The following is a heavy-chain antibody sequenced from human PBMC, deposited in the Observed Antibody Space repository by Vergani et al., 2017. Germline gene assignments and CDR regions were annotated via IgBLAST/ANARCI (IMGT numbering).Heavy chain of an antibody. V-gene: IGHV3-23*04. J-gene: IGHJ4*02. CDR3: AKRRQKQLDLDY. D-gene: IGHD6-13*01. Sequence: EVQLVEHGGGVVRPGGSLRLSCAASGFIFDHYGMSWVRQAPGKGLEWVSSISGSGDSTYYADSVKGRFTISRDNSKNTLYLQMNSLRAEDTAVYYCAKRRQKQLDLDYWGQGTLVTVSS. CDR1: GFIFDHYG. CDR2: ISGSGDST.